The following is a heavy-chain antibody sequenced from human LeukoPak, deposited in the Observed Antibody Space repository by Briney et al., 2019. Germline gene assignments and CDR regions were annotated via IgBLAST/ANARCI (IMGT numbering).Heavy chain of an antibody. CDR2: IYNTEST. CDR1: GGSISSGGFY. V-gene: IGHV4-31*03. Sequence: SETLSLTSTVSGGSISSGGFYWSWFRHHPGKGLEWIGYIYNTESTYYNPSLKSRVTISADTPKNQFSLKLTSVTAADTAVYFCARRCISVSCYIYWGQGTLVTVSS. D-gene: IGHD2-2*02. CDR3: ARRCISVSCYIY. J-gene: IGHJ4*02.